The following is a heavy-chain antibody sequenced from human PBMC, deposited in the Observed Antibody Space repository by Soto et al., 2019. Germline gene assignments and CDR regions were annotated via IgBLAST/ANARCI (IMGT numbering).Heavy chain of an antibody. D-gene: IGHD3-10*01. V-gene: IGHV3-74*01. CDR1: GFIFSMYW. J-gene: IGHJ4*02. CDR3: TRGPRPTSIGTGAF. Sequence: GGSLRLSCETSGFIFSMYWMHWVRQVPGKGPQWVARITDDGSTTYYAASVEGRFTISRDNAKNALYLQMTSLRADDTAVYYCTRGPRPTSIGTGAFWGQGTLVTVSS. CDR2: ITDDGSTT.